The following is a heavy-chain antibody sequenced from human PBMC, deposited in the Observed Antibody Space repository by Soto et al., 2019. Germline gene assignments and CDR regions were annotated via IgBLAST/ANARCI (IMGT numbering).Heavy chain of an antibody. Sequence: TLVVTWLICGYSVSSNSAAWNWIRQSPSRGLEWLGRTYHRSKWHNEYAVSVKSRITINPDTSRNQFSLQLKSVTHEDTAVYYCANMDDSWGQGTLVTVSS. V-gene: IGHV6-1*01. D-gene: IGHD3-3*01. CDR2: TYHRSKWHN. CDR1: GYSVSSNSAA. J-gene: IGHJ4*02. CDR3: ANMDDS.